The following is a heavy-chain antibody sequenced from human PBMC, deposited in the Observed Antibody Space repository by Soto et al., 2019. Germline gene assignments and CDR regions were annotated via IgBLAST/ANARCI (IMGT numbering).Heavy chain of an antibody. CDR2: IPWRGPIV. Sequence: PCGSLILSGTASGCTCRRFGMFWARQAPGKGMEWVALIPWRGPIVYYAACVKCRSTISRDNSNNKLYLQMDSLGVEDTAVYYCEKSRVPTAARDYYLESWGQGTLVSDSS. CDR1: GCTCRRFG. V-gene: IGHV3-30*02. CDR3: EKSRVPTAARDYYLES. D-gene: IGHD1-1*01. J-gene: IGHJ4*02.